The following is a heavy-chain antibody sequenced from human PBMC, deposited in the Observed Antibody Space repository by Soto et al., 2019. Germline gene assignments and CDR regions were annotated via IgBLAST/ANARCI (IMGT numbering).Heavy chain of an antibody. V-gene: IGHV1-24*01. CDR2: FDPEDGET. CDR1: GYTLTELS. J-gene: IGHJ4*02. D-gene: IGHD6-13*01. Sequence: GASVKVSCKASGYTLTELSMHWVRQAPGKGLEWMGGFDPEDGETIYAQKFQGRVTMTEDTSTDTAYMELSSLRSEDTAVYYCATVPLAAAGPFFDYWGQGTLVTVSS. CDR3: ATVPLAAAGPFFDY.